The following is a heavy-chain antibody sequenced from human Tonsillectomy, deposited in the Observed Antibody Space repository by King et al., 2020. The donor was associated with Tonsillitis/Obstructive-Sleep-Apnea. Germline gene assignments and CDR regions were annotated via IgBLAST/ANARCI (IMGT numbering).Heavy chain of an antibody. CDR3: TKGGVQLYMDV. Sequence: VQLVESGGGLVQPGGSLRLSCAASGFTFSNYAINWVRQAPGQGLEWVSVISSSGDNTYYAGSVKGRCTISRDNSKNTLYLQMNSLRAEDTAVYYCTKGGVQLYMDVWGKGTTVTVSS. D-gene: IGHD1-1*01. CDR2: ISSSGDNT. J-gene: IGHJ6*03. CDR1: GFTFSNYA. V-gene: IGHV3-23*04.